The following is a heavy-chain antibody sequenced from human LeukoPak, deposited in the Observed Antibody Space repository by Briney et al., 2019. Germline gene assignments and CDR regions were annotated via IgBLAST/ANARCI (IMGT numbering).Heavy chain of an antibody. CDR1: GFTFSSYG. V-gene: IGHV3-33*01. J-gene: IGHJ4*02. CDR3: ARDPPSPYSSSWYLLDY. CDR2: IYYDGNNK. D-gene: IGHD6-13*01. Sequence: PGRSLRLSCAASGFTFSSYGMHWVRQAPGKGLEWVAIIYYDGNNKYYADSVKGRFTISRDNSQNTLYLQMNSLRAEDTAVYYCARDPPSPYSSSWYLLDYWGQGTLVTVSS.